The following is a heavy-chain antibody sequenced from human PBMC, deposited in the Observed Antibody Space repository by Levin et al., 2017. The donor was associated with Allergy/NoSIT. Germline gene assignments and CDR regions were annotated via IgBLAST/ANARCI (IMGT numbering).Heavy chain of an antibody. V-gene: IGHV4-39*01. CDR3: ARHGGSGSIDY. D-gene: IGHD3-10*01. J-gene: IGHJ4*02. Sequence: SETLSLTCTVSGDSISSSSYYWGWIRQPPGKGLEWIGSLSDRGGTYYNPSLQSRVTISVDTSKNQFSLKLTSGTVADSAVYYCARHGGSGSIDYWGQGTLVTVSS. CDR1: GDSISSSSYY. CDR2: LSDRGGT.